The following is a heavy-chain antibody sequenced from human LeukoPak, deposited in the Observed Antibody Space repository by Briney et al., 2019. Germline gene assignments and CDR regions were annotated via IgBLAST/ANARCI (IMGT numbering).Heavy chain of an antibody. CDR3: ASFRGSGSYYNRYYYYYMDV. J-gene: IGHJ6*03. Sequence: PGGSLRLSCAASGFTFSSYGMNWVRQAPGKGLEWVSYISSSSSTIYYADSVKGRFTISRDNAKNSLYLQMNSLRAEDTAVYYCASFRGSGSYYNRYYYYYMDVWGKGTTVTVSS. CDR2: ISSSSSTI. D-gene: IGHD3-10*01. CDR1: GFTFSSYG. V-gene: IGHV3-48*01.